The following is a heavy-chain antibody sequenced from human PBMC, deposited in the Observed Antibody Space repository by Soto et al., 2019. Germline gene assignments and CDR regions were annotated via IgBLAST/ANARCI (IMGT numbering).Heavy chain of an antibody. J-gene: IGHJ5*01. CDR2: INPGGGAT. CDR1: GYIFTNFY. V-gene: IGHV1-46*01. D-gene: IGHD1-26*01. CDR3: SRGIVGGLVPWFDS. Sequence: QVQLVQSGAEVKRPGASVKVSCKASGYIFTNFYIYWVRQAPGQGLEYIGIINPGGGATDYAQKFQGRVTMTRDTTTNTVYMELSSLTYEDTAVYYCSRGIVGGLVPWFDSLGQGTLVTVSS.